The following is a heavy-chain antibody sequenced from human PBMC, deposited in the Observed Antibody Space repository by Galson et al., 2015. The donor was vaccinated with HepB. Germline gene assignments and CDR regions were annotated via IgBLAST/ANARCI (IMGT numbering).Heavy chain of an antibody. J-gene: IGHJ5*02. V-gene: IGHV3-30*18. Sequence: SLRLSCAASGFTFSSYGMHWVRQAPGKGLEWVALISCDKSNKYYADSVKGRFTISRDDSKNTLYLQMNSLRAGDTAVYYCAKDEMEGYYCGSGSRSSYNWFDPWGQGTLVTVSS. CDR2: ISCDKSNK. CDR3: AKDEMEGYYCGSGSRSSYNWFDP. CDR1: GFTFSSYG. D-gene: IGHD3-10*01.